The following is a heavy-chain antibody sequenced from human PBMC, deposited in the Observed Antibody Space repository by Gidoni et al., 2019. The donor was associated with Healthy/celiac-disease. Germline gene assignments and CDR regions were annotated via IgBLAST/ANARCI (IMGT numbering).Heavy chain of an antibody. Sequence: QVQLVQSGAEVMKPGSSVKVSCKASGGTFSSYTISWVRQSPGQGLEWMGRIIPILGIANYAQKFQGRVKITADKSTSTAYMELSSLRSEDTAVYYCARVKGIAARDYDGMDVWGQGTTVTVSS. CDR2: IIPILGIA. CDR3: ARVKGIAARDYDGMDV. CDR1: GGTFSSYT. D-gene: IGHD6-6*01. J-gene: IGHJ6*02. V-gene: IGHV1-69*02.